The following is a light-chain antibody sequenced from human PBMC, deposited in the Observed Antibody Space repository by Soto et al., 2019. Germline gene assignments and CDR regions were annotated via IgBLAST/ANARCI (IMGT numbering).Light chain of an antibody. V-gene: IGLV1-47*01. CDR2: RNN. CDR3: AGWDDSLSGQA. CDR1: SSNIGSNY. Sequence: QSVLTQPPSASGTPGQRVTISCSGSSSNIGSNYVYWYQQLPETAPKLLIYRNNQRPSGVPDRFSGSKSGTSASLAISGLRSEDEADYYCAGWDDSLSGQAFGTWTKVTIL. J-gene: IGLJ1*01.